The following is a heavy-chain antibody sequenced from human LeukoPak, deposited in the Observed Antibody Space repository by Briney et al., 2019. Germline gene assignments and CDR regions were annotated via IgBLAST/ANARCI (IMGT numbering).Heavy chain of an antibody. CDR3: ARDRPNSSGWYGAYYYHIDV. CDR1: GDSMSRRY. Sequence: SEILSLTCKVSGDSMSRRYWSWLRQPPGKGLEWIGYIYFDGTTNYNPSLRSRVSMSVDTSKNLLSLKVTSVTPADTAVYYCARDRPNSSGWYGAYYYHIDVWGSGTTVVVSS. CDR2: IYFDGTT. D-gene: IGHD6-19*01. J-gene: IGHJ6*03. V-gene: IGHV4-59*11.